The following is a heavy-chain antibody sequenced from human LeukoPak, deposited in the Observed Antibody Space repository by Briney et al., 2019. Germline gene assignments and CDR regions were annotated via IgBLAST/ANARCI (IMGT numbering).Heavy chain of an antibody. CDR3: AKYDYYDSSGYHYFDY. Sequence: GGSLRLSCAASGFTFSSYAMSWVRQAPGKGLEWASAISGSGGSTYYADSVKGRFTISRDNSKNTLYLQMNSLRAEDTAVYYCAKYDYYDSSGYHYFDYWGQGTLVTVSS. CDR2: ISGSGGST. CDR1: GFTFSSYA. D-gene: IGHD3-22*01. J-gene: IGHJ4*02. V-gene: IGHV3-23*01.